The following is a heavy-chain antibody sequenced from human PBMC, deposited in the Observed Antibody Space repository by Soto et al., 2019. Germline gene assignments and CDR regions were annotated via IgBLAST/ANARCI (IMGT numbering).Heavy chain of an antibody. J-gene: IGHJ6*02. CDR1: GGTFSSYA. V-gene: IGHV1-69*06. CDR3: ARASYTAMGLYYYYGMDV. CDR2: IIPIFGTA. Sequence: QVQLVQSGAEVKKPGSSVKVSCKASGGTFSSYAISWVRQDPGQGLEWMGGIIPIFGTANYAQKFQGRVTITADKSTSTAYMELSSLRSEDTAVYYCARASYTAMGLYYYYGMDVWGQGTTVTVSS. D-gene: IGHD5-18*01.